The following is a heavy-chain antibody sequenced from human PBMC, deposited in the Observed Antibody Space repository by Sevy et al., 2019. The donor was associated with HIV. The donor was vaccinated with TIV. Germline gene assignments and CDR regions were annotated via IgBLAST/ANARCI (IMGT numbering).Heavy chain of an antibody. CDR2: IYYTGTT. J-gene: IGHJ6*02. CDR3: ARPNSMASYTLDV. Sequence: SETLSLTCTVSGGSISSSSYYWAWIRQSPGKGLEWIGSIYYTGTTHSNPSLKSRVTISKDISKNQFFLRLRSVTAADMAMYFCARPNSMASYTLDVWGQGTTVTVSS. D-gene: IGHD3-10*01. V-gene: IGHV4-39*01. CDR1: GGSISSSSYY.